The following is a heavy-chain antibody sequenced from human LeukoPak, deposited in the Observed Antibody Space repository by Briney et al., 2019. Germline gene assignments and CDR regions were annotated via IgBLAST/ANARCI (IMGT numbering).Heavy chain of an antibody. CDR3: AKSPRSAADNWFDP. J-gene: IGHJ5*02. D-gene: IGHD6-13*01. CDR2: ISAGGGST. V-gene: IGHV3-23*01. CDR1: GFTLSTYA. Sequence: GGSLRLSCAASGFTLSTYAMNWVRQAPGKGLEWVSGISAGGGSTYYADSVKGRFTISRDNSKNTLYLQMSSLIVEDTAVYYCAKSPRSAADNWFDPWGQGTLVTVSS.